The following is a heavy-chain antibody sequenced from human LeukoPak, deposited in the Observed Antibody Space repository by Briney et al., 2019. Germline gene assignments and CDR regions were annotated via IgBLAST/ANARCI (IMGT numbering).Heavy chain of an antibody. Sequence: GGSLRLSCAASGFTFSSYWMSWVRQAPGKGLEWVANIKRDGSEKYYVDSVKGRFTISRDNSKNTLYLQMNSLRAEDTAVYYCARTQKPLDAFDIWGQGTMVTVSS. CDR2: IKRDGSEK. CDR1: GFTFSSYW. V-gene: IGHV3-7*01. CDR3: ARTQKPLDAFDI. J-gene: IGHJ3*02.